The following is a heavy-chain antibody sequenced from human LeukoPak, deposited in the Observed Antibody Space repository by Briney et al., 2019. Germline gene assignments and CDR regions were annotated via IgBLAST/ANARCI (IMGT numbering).Heavy chain of an antibody. CDR3: AREVVSPGATGDNWFDP. CDR1: GGSISSYY. CDR2: IYTSGST. J-gene: IGHJ5*02. Sequence: PSETLSLTCTVSGGSISSYYWSWIRQPAGKGLEWIGRIYTSGSTNYNPSLKSRVTMSVDTSKNQFSLKLSSVTAADTAVYYCAREVVSPGATGDNWFDPWGQGTLVTVSA. V-gene: IGHV4-4*07. D-gene: IGHD2-2*01.